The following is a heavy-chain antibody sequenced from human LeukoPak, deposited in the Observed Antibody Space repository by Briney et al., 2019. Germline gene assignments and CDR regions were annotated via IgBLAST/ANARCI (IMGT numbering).Heavy chain of an antibody. CDR1: GFTFSSYS. D-gene: IGHD6-13*01. J-gene: IGHJ4*02. Sequence: GGSLRLSCAASGFTFSSYSMNWVRQAPGKGLEWVSSISSSSSYIYYADSVKGRFTISRDIAKNSLYLQMNSLRAEDTAVYYCARGPYTAAAGVDYWGQGTLVTVSS. CDR2: ISSSSSYI. CDR3: ARGPYTAAAGVDY. V-gene: IGHV3-21*01.